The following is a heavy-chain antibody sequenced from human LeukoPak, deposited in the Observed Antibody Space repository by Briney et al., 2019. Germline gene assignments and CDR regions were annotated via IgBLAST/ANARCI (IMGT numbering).Heavy chain of an antibody. J-gene: IGHJ4*02. V-gene: IGHV3-30*18. D-gene: IGHD6-13*01. CDR1: GFTFTNYA. CDR2: ISNDGNNK. Sequence: PGGSLRLSCAVSGFTFTNYAMHWVRQAPGKGLEWVAIISNDGNNKHYADSVKGRFTISRDTSKNTLYLQMDSLRAEDTTVYYCAKAVHPSSWYGDYWGQGTLVTVSS. CDR3: AKAVHPSSWYGDY.